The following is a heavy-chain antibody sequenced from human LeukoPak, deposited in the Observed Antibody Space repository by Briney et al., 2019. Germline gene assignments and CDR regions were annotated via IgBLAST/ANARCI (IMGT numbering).Heavy chain of an antibody. CDR2: IYLGDSDT. Sequence: RGESLKISCKGSGYSFTSDWIGWVRQMPGKGLEWMGIIYLGDSDTRYSPSFQGQVTISADKSISTAYLQWSSLKASDTAMYYCARQMSILTGYYSPTFDSWGQGTLVTVSS. D-gene: IGHD3-9*01. V-gene: IGHV5-51*01. CDR3: ARQMSILTGYYSPTFDS. CDR1: GYSFTSDW. J-gene: IGHJ4*02.